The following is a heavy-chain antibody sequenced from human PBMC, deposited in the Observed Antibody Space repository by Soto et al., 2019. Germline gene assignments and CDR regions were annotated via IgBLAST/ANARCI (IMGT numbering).Heavy chain of an antibody. CDR1: GFTFSSYG. J-gene: IGHJ6*02. CDR2: ISYDGSNK. CDR3: AKDGASYYYYGMDV. V-gene: IGHV3-30*18. Sequence: GGSLRLSCAASGFTFSSYGMHWVRQAPGQGLEWVAVISYDGSNKYYADSVKGRFTISRDNSKNTLYLQMNSLRAEDTAVYYCAKDGASYYYYGMDVWGQGTTVTVSS. D-gene: IGHD3-10*01.